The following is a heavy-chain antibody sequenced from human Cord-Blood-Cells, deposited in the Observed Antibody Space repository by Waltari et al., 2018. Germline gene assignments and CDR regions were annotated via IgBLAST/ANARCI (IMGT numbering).Heavy chain of an antibody. CDR1: GGSFSGYY. Sequence: QVQLQQWGAGLLKPSETLSLTCAVYGGSFSGYYWSWIRQPPGTGLEWIGEINHSGSTNYNPTLKSRVTISVEASKNQFTLKLSSVPAADTAVYYCARARHYAFDIWGQGTMVTVSS. V-gene: IGHV4-34*01. CDR3: ARARHYAFDI. CDR2: INHSGST. J-gene: IGHJ3*02.